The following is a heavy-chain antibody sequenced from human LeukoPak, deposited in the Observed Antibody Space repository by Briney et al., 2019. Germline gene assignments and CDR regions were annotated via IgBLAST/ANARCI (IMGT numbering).Heavy chain of an antibody. CDR1: GGTFSSYA. V-gene: IGHV1-69*05. CDR3: ASRYCSSTSCYPYYYYYMDV. J-gene: IGHJ6*03. CDR2: IIPIFGTA. D-gene: IGHD2-2*01. Sequence: ASVKVSCKASGGTFSSYAISWVRQAPGQGLEWMGGIIPIFGTANYAQKFQGRVTITTDESTSTAYMELSSLRSEDTAVYYCASRYCSSTSCYPYYYYYMDVWGKGTTVTVSS.